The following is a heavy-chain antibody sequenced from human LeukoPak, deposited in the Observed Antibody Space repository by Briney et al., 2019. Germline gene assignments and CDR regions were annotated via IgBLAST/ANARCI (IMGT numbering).Heavy chain of an antibody. J-gene: IGHJ4*02. CDR3: LRGDSRDF. V-gene: IGHV3-69-1*01. D-gene: IGHD3-22*01. CDR2: NSGGSTT. CDR1: GLTFSTYT. Sequence: PGGSLRLSCAASGLTFSTYTMNWAREAPGKGLEWVSCNSGGSTTHYADSVKGRFTISRDNAQNSLYLQMNSLRVDDAAVYYCLRGDSRDFWGQGTLVTVSS.